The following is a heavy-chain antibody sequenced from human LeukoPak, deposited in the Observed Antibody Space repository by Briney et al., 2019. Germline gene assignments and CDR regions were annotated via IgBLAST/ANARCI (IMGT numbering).Heavy chain of an antibody. CDR2: IIPIFGTA. J-gene: IGHJ5*02. V-gene: IGHV1-69*13. Sequence: EASVKVSCKASGGTFSSYAISWVRQAPGQGLEWMGGIIPIFGTANYAQKFQGRVTITADESTSTAYMELSSLRSEDSAVYYCARVPRLVENWFDPWGQGTLVTVSS. CDR3: ARVPRLVENWFDP. CDR1: GGTFSSYA. D-gene: IGHD2-15*01.